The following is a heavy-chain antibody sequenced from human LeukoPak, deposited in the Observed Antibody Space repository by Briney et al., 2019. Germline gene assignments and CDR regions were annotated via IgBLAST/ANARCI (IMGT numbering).Heavy chain of an antibody. Sequence: PSETLSLTCTVSGGSVSSGSHYWSWIRQPPGKGLEWIGYIYYSGSTNYNPSLKSRVTMSVDTSKNQFSLKLSSVTAADTAVYYCARGLIVVVPAAMHYYYYGMDVWGKGTTVTVSS. V-gene: IGHV4-61*01. CDR2: IYYSGST. CDR3: ARGLIVVVPAAMHYYYYGMDV. J-gene: IGHJ6*04. D-gene: IGHD2-2*01. CDR1: GGSVSSGSHY.